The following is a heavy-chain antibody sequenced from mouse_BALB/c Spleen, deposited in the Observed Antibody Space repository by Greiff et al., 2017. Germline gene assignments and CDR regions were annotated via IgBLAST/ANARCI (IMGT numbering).Heavy chain of an antibody. CDR1: GFTFSDYY. CDR2: ISDGGSYT. V-gene: IGHV5-4*02. J-gene: IGHJ2*01. D-gene: IGHD2-2*01. CDR3: ARGGDGNDQDY. Sequence: EVKVVESGGGLVKPGGSLKLSCAASGFTFSDYYMYWVRQTPEKRLEWVATISDGGSYTYYPDSVKGRFTISRDNAKNNLYLQMSSLKSEDTAMYYCARGGDGNDQDYWGQGTTLTVSS.